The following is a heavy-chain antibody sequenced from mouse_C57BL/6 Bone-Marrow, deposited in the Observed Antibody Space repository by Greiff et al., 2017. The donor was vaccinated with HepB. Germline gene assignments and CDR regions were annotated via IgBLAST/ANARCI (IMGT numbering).Heavy chain of an antibody. CDR1: GYTFTSYW. CDR2: IDPSDSYT. V-gene: IGHV1-59*01. CDR3: AREDYYGSSY. D-gene: IGHD1-1*01. J-gene: IGHJ2*01. Sequence: VQLQQPGAELVRPGTSVKLSCKASGYTFTSYWMHWVKQRPGQGLEWIGVIDPSDSYTNYNQKFKGKATFTVDTSSSTAYMQLSSLTSEDSAVYYCAREDYYGSSYWGQGTTLTVSS.